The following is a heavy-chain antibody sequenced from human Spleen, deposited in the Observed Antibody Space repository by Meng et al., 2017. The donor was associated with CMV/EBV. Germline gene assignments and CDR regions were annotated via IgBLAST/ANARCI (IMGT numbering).Heavy chain of an antibody. CDR3: AKDGDYMYFSDY. D-gene: IGHD4-11*01. Sequence: GGSLRLSCAASGFPFSSYAMSWVRQAPGKGLEWVSAISGSGASTYYADSVKGRFTISRDNSKNTLYLQMNSLRAEETAVYYCAKDGDYMYFSDYWGQGTLVTVSS. CDR1: GFPFSSYA. J-gene: IGHJ4*02. V-gene: IGHV3-23*01. CDR2: ISGSGAST.